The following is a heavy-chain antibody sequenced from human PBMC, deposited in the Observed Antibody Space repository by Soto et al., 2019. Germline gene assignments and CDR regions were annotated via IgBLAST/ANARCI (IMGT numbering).Heavy chain of an antibody. V-gene: IGHV5-10-1*01. CDR1: GYSLTSYW. CDR3: TTQNWFDR. J-gene: IGHJ5*02. CDR2: IEPSGSYT. Sequence: PGESLKISCKASGYSLTSYWINWVRQMPGKGLEWMGRIEPSGSYTYYSPSLQGHVIISADMSINTAYLQWSSLKASDTAMYYCTTQNWFDRWGQSTLVTVSS.